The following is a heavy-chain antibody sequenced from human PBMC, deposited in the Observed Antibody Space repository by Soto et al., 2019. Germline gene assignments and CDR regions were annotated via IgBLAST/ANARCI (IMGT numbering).Heavy chain of an antibody. CDR2: FDPEDGET. D-gene: IGHD6-19*01. V-gene: IGHV1-24*01. Sequence: ASVKVSCKVSVYTLTELSIHWVRQAPGKGLEWMGGFDPEDGETIYAQKFQGRVTMTEDTSTDTAYMELSSLRSEDTAVYYCATADIAVAGLFDYWGQGTLVTVSS. J-gene: IGHJ4*02. CDR3: ATADIAVAGLFDY. CDR1: VYTLTELS.